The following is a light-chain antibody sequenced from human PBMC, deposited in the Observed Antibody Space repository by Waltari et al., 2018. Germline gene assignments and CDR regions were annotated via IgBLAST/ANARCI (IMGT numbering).Light chain of an antibody. CDR2: SAS. CDR1: QSVLYSSKNKHY. Sequence: DIVMTQTPDSLAVSPGARAAVTRKHSQSVLYSSKNKHYLAWYQQKPGQPPELLIHSASSRESGVPDRFSGSGSGTDFTLTISSLQAEDVAVYYCQQYYSTPLTFGGGTKVEIK. V-gene: IGKV4-1*01. J-gene: IGKJ4*01. CDR3: QQYYSTPLT.